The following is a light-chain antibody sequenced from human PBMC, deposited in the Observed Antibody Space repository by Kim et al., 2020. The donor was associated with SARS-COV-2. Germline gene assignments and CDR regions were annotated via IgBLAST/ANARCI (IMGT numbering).Light chain of an antibody. V-gene: IGLV6-57*04. CDR2: EDD. CDR3: QSYNRDNVL. Sequence: NFMLTQPHSVSESPGKTVTISCTRSSGSIDDNYVQWYQQRPGCVPTTVIYEDDQRPSGVSDRFSGSIDNSSNSASLTISGLRTEDEADYYCQSYNRDNVLFGGGTQLTV. J-gene: IGLJ2*01. CDR1: SGSIDDNY.